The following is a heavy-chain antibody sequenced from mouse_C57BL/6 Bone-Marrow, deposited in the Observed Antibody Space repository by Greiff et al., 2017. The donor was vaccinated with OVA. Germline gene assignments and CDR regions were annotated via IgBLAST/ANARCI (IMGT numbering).Heavy chain of an antibody. D-gene: IGHD6-5*01. V-gene: IGHV1-26*01. CDR2: INPNNGGT. Sequence: VQLQQSGPELVKPGASVKISCKASGYTFTDYYMNWVKQSHGKSLEWIGDINPNNGGTSYNQKFKGKATLTVDKSSSTAYMELRSLTSEDSAVYYCARAPYDYDGMDYWGQGTSVTVSS. CDR1: GYTFTDYY. CDR3: ARAPYDYDGMDY. J-gene: IGHJ4*01.